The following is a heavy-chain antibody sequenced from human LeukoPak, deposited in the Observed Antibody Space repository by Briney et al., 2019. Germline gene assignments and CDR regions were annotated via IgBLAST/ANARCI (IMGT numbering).Heavy chain of an antibody. CDR2: INPDDGGT. D-gene: IGHD5-12*01. J-gene: IGHJ4*02. CDR1: GYTFTAYY. Sequence: ASVKVSCKTSGYTFTAYYMHWVRQAPGQGLEWMGWINPDDGGTRYAQNFQGRVTMTRDTSISTAYMELSCLRFDDTAVYYCAREDIIRRYYIDFWGQGTLVTVSS. CDR3: AREDIIRRYYIDF. V-gene: IGHV1-2*02.